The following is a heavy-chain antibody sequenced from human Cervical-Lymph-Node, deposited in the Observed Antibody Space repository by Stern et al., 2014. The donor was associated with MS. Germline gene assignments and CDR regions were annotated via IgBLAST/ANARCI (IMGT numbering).Heavy chain of an antibody. CDR1: GGSFSHYA. V-gene: IGHV1-69*01. Sequence: QVQLVESGAEVKKPGSSVKVSCKASGGSFSHYAIRWVRQAPGQGLEWMGGIIPILGTATYAQKFQGRVTITADESTNTAYMELRTLRSEDTATFYCARDVPYCNGVTCHHVLAYWGQGTLVTVSS. J-gene: IGHJ4*02. D-gene: IGHD2-15*01. CDR3: ARDVPYCNGVTCHHVLAY. CDR2: IIPILGTA.